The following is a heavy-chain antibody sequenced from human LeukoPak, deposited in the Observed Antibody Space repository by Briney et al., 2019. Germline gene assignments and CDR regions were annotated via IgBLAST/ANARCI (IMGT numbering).Heavy chain of an antibody. CDR1: GGTFSSYA. J-gene: IGHJ5*02. V-gene: IGHV1-69*13. Sequence: SVKVSCKASGGTFSSYAISWVRQAPGQGLEWMGGIIPIFGAPNYAQKFQGRVTITADESTSTAYMELSSLRSEDTAVYYCARCYDLWSGYYRWLDPWGQGTLVTVSS. CDR2: IIPIFGAP. CDR3: ARCYDLWSGYYRWLDP. D-gene: IGHD3-3*01.